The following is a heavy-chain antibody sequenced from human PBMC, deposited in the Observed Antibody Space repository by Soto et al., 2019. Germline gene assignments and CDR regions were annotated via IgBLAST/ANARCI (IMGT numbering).Heavy chain of an antibody. Sequence: EVPLVESGGGLVQPGGSLRLSCAASGFSISMYWMHWVRQVPGKGLVWVSRINIDGTGTDYADSVKGRFTISRDDAKNTFYLQMNSLRAEDTAVYYCARDLTGAVLDYWGQGTLVTVSS. CDR1: GFSISMYW. CDR3: ARDLTGAVLDY. J-gene: IGHJ4*02. D-gene: IGHD7-27*01. CDR2: INIDGTGT. V-gene: IGHV3-74*01.